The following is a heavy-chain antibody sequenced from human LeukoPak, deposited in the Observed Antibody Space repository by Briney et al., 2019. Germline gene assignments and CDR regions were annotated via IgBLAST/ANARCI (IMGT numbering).Heavy chain of an antibody. CDR3: ANYYQLAY. CDR2: IGGSGGNT. CDR1: GFTFSSSA. J-gene: IGHJ4*02. V-gene: IGHV3-23*01. D-gene: IGHD1-26*01. Sequence: GGSLRLSCAASGFTFSSSAMNLVRQAPGKGLEWVSVIGGSGGNTYYADSVKGRFTISRDNSKNTLYLQMNSLRAEDTAVYYCANYYQLAYWGQGTLVTVSS.